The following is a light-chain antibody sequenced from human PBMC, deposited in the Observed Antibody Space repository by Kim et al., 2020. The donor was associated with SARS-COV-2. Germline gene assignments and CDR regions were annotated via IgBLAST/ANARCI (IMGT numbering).Light chain of an antibody. CDR2: EVT. Sequence: QSALTQPPSASGSPGQSVTISCTGTSSDVGGYNSVSWYQQYPGKAPKLMIYEVTKRPSGVPNRFSGSKSGNTASLTVSGLQAEDEADYYCSSYAGINNLGVFGGGTQLTVL. J-gene: IGLJ3*02. CDR3: SSYAGINNLGV. V-gene: IGLV2-8*01. CDR1: SSDVGGYNS.